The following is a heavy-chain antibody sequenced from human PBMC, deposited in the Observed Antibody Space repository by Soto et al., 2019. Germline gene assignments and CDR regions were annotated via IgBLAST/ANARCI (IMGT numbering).Heavy chain of an antibody. V-gene: IGHV1-18*01. CDR3: ARASNIQDDGDYASPPKYYYYYMDG. D-gene: IGHD4-17*01. Sequence: QVQLVQSGAEVKKPGASVKVSCKASGYTFTSYGISWVRQAPGQGLEWMGWISAYNGNTNYAQKLQGRVTMTIDTSAVSAHMERMRVRSNDTALEYGARASNIQDDGDYASPPKYYYYYMDGWGKGTTVTVSS. J-gene: IGHJ6*03. CDR2: ISAYNGNT. CDR1: GYTFTSYG.